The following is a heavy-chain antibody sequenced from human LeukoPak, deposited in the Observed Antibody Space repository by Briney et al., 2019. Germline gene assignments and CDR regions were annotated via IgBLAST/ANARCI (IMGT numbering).Heavy chain of an antibody. D-gene: IGHD3-10*01. CDR3: AKTYYYGSGSYSY. CDR1: GFTFSSYW. Sequence: PGGSLRLSCAASGFTFSSYWMHWVRQAPGKGLVWVSRINSDGSSTSYADSVKGRFTISRDNSKNTLYLQMNSLRAEDTAVYYCAKTYYYGSGSYSYWGQGTLVTVSS. J-gene: IGHJ4*02. CDR2: INSDGSST. V-gene: IGHV3-74*01.